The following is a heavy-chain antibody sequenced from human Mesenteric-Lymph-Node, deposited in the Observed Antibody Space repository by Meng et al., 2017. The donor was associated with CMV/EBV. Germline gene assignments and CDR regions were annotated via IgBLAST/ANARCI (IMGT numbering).Heavy chain of an antibody. V-gene: IGHV4-34*01. CDR3: ARDGQWLGKYYFDY. CDR2: INHSGST. D-gene: IGHD6-19*01. CDR1: GGSFSGYY. J-gene: IGHJ4*02. Sequence: GSLRLSCAVYGGSFSGYYWSWIRQPPGKGLEWIGEINHSGSTNYNPSLKSRVTTSVGTSKNQFSLRLSSVTAADTAVYFCARDGQWLGKYYFDYWGQGTLVTVSS.